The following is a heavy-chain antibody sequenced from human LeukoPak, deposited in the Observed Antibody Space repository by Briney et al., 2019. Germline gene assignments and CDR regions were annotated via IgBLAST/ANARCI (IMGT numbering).Heavy chain of an antibody. CDR2: IYYSGST. Sequence: PSETLSLTCTVSGGSISSSSYYWGWIRQPPGKGLEWIGSIYYSGSTSYNPSLKSRVTMSVDTSKNQFSLKLSSVTAADTAVYYCARGRYRVYQEFDYWGQGTLVTVSS. J-gene: IGHJ4*02. CDR3: ARGRYRVYQEFDY. D-gene: IGHD2-2*01. V-gene: IGHV4-39*07. CDR1: GGSISSSSYY.